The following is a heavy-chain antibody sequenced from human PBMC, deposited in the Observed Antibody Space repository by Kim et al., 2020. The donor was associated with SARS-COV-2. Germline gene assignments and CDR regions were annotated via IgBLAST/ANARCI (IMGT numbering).Heavy chain of an antibody. J-gene: IGHJ4*02. CDR1: GFIFSDYY. D-gene: IGHD5-18*01. V-gene: IGHV3-11*06. CDR2: ISSSSSHT. Sequence: GGSLRLSCAASGFIFSDYYMSWIRQAPGKGLEWVSYISSSSSHTNYAESMKGRLTISRDNAKNSLYLQVNSLRVEDTAVYYCARDSRGYSYGANDYWGQGTLVTGSS. CDR3: ARDSRGYSYGANDY.